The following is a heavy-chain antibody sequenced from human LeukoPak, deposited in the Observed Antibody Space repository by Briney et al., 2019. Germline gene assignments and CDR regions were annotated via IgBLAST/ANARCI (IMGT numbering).Heavy chain of an antibody. D-gene: IGHD3-3*01. CDR1: GGSISSYY. CDR2: IYYSGST. CDR3: ARHLSSGDFWSGYLGWFDP. V-gene: IGHV4-59*08. J-gene: IGHJ5*02. Sequence: SETLSLTCTVSGGSISSYYWSWIRQPPGKGLEWIGYIYYSGSTNYNPSLKSRVTISVDTSKNQFSLKLSSVTAADTAVYYCARHLSSGDFWSGYLGWFDPWGQGTLVTVSS.